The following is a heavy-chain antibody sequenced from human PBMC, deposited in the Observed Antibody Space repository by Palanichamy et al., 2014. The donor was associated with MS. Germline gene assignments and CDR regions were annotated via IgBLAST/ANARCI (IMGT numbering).Heavy chain of an antibody. Sequence: EVQLLESGGGLVQPGGSLRLSCAASGFTFSTFAMTWVRQAPGRGLEWVSLISASGRTSYVDSVKGRFTISRDNSKSTLYLQMNSLTAEDTAVYYCTRQLPFVSERSLDPWGQGTLATVSS. J-gene: IGHJ5*02. D-gene: IGHD3-16*01. CDR2: ISASGRT. CDR1: GFTFSTFA. V-gene: IGHV3-23*01. CDR3: TRQLPFVSERSLDP.